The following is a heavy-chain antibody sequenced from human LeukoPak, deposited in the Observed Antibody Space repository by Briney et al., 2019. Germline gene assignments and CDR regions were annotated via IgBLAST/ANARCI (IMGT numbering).Heavy chain of an antibody. CDR1: GGSISSYS. CDR2: IYSSGRT. Sequence: SETLSLTCTVSGGSISSYSWSWIRQPPGKGLEWIGYIYSSGRTNHNPSLKSRVTISVSTSRNQFSLNLSSVTAADTAVYYCARGPPYGSRSDYFDYWGQGTLVTVSS. CDR3: ARGPPYGSRSDYFDY. J-gene: IGHJ4*02. V-gene: IGHV4-59*08. D-gene: IGHD3-10*01.